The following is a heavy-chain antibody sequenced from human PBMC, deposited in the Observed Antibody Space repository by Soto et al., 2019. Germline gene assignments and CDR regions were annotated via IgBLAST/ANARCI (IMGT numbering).Heavy chain of an antibody. V-gene: IGHV6-1*01. Sequence: SQTLSLTCAITGDSVSSNSAGWSWVRQSPSRGLEWLGRTYYRSKWYYEYAVSVRGRITINPDTSKNQYSLQLNSVTPEDTAVYFCARGEQYSGRIFDYWVQGTLVTAPQ. J-gene: IGHJ4*01. D-gene: IGHD1-26*01. CDR2: TYYRSKWYY. CDR1: GDSVSSNSAG. CDR3: ARGEQYSGRIFDY.